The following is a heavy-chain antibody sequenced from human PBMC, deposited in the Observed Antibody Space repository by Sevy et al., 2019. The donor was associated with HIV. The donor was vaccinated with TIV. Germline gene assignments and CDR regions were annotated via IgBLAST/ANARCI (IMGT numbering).Heavy chain of an antibody. CDR2: ISWNSGSI. D-gene: IGHD3-16*01. J-gene: IGHJ4*02. CDR3: VSDGAFDS. CDR1: GFTFGDYA. Sequence: GGSLRLSCAASGFTFGDYAMHWVRQAPGKGLEWVSGISWNSGSIGYADAVKGRFTISRDNAKNSLYLQMNSLRRDDTALCDCVSDGAFDSWGQGTLVTVS. V-gene: IGHV3-9*01.